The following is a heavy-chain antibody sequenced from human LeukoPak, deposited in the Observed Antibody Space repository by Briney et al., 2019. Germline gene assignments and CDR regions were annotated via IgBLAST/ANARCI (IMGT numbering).Heavy chain of an antibody. D-gene: IGHD2-2*01. CDR1: GFTFSSYS. V-gene: IGHV3-48*04. Sequence: GGSLRLSCAASGFTFSSYSMNWVRQAPGKGLEWVSYISSSSSTIYYADSVKGRFTISRDNAKNSLYLQMNSLRAEDTAVYYCARVMCSSTSCYFDYWGQGTLVTVSS. CDR2: ISSSSSTI. J-gene: IGHJ4*02. CDR3: ARVMCSSTSCYFDY.